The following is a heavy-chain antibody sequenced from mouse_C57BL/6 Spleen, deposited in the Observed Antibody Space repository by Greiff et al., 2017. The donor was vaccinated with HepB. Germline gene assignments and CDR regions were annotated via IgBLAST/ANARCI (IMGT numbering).Heavy chain of an antibody. D-gene: IGHD2-5*01. CDR3: ARGDSNPFDY. CDR1: GYTFTSYG. CDR2: IYPRSGNT. V-gene: IGHV1-81*01. J-gene: IGHJ2*01. Sequence: VQLQQSGAELARPGVSVKLSCKASGYTFTSYGISWVKQRTGQGLEWIGEIYPRSGNTYYNEKFKGKATLTADKSSSTAYMELRSLTSEDSAVYFCARGDSNPFDYWGQGTTLTVSS.